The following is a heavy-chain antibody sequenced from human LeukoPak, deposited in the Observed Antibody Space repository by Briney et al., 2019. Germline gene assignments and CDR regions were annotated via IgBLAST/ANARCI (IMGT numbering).Heavy chain of an antibody. J-gene: IGHJ4*02. Sequence: SVKVSCKASGGTFSSYAISWVRQAPGQGLEWMGGIIPIFGTANYAQKFQGRVTITTDESTSTAYMELSSLRSEDTAVYYCARFGGQWLRPNDYWGQGTLVTVSS. V-gene: IGHV1-69*05. CDR2: IIPIFGTA. D-gene: IGHD5-12*01. CDR3: ARFGGQWLRPNDY. CDR1: GGTFSSYA.